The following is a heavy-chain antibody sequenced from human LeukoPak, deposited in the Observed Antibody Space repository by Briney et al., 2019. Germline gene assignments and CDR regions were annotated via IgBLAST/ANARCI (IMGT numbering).Heavy chain of an antibody. J-gene: IGHJ5*02. V-gene: IGHV4-31*03. D-gene: IGHD2-2*01. CDR2: IYYSGST. CDR1: GVSISSGGYY. Sequence: PSETLSLTCTVSGVSISSGGYYWSWIHQHPGKGLEWIGYIYYSGSTYYNPSLKSRVTISVDTSKNQFSLKLSSVTAADTAVYYCARGSSYIVVVPAAMFFDPWGQGTLVTVSS. CDR3: ARGSSYIVVVPAAMFFDP.